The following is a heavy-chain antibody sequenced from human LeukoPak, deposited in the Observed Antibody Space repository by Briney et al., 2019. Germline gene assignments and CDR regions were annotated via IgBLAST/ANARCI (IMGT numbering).Heavy chain of an antibody. V-gene: IGHV3-30*03. CDR3: ARGSLGCSSTSCYPFDY. Sequence: GGSLRLSCAASGFTFSSYSMNWVRQAPGKGLEWVAVISYDGSNKYYADSVKGRFTISRDNSKNTLYLQMNSLRAEDTAVYYCARGSLGCSSTSCYPFDYWGQGTLVTVSS. CDR2: ISYDGSNK. CDR1: GFTFSSYS. D-gene: IGHD2-2*01. J-gene: IGHJ4*02.